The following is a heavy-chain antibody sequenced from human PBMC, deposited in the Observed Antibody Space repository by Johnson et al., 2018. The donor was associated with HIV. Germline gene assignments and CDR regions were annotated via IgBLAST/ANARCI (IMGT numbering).Heavy chain of an antibody. D-gene: IGHD5-12*01. CDR2: IRDDGSNE. V-gene: IGHV3-30*02. CDR3: ARDKIVATADDAFDI. CDR1: GFTFNSFG. Sequence: VQLVESGGGVVRPGGSLSLSCAASGFTFNSFGVHWVRQAPGKGLEWVAFIRDDGSNEDYADSVKGRFTISRDNSKNTLYLQMNSLRAEDTAVYYCARDKIVATADDAFDIWGQGTMVTVSS. J-gene: IGHJ3*02.